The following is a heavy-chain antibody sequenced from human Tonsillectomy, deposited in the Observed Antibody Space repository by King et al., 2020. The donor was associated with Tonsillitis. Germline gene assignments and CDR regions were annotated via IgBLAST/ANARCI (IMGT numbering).Heavy chain of an antibody. V-gene: IGHV4-31*03. D-gene: IGHD2-15*01. J-gene: IGHJ5*02. CDR2: LYYSWNT. CDR1: GGSISGGAYY. CDR3: GRYEGGVFDP. Sequence: QLQESGPGLVKPSQTLSLTFTVSGGSISGGAYYWSWVRQHPGKGLQWIGDLYYSWNTYCNPSLKSRLTLSLDTSKNQFSLKLSSGTAADTAVYYCGRYEGGVFDPWGQGTLVSVSS.